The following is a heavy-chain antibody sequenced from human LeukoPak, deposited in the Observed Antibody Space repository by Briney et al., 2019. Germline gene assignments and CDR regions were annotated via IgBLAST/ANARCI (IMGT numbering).Heavy chain of an antibody. Sequence: GESLKISCKGSGYSFTNYWIGWVRQMPGKGLEWMGIIYPGDSDTRYSPSFQGQVTISADKSISTAYLQWSSLKASDTAMYYCAKIHSSSSYGNFDYWGQGTLATVSS. CDR3: AKIHSSSSYGNFDY. CDR1: GYSFTNYW. CDR2: IYPGDSDT. V-gene: IGHV5-51*01. D-gene: IGHD6-13*01. J-gene: IGHJ4*02.